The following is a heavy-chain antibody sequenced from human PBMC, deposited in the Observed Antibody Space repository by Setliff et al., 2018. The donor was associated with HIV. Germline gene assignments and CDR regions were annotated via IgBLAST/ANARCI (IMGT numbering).Heavy chain of an antibody. CDR2: ISAYNGNT. V-gene: IGHV1-18*01. J-gene: IGHJ3*02. Sequence: ASVKVSCKASGYTFTSYGLSWVRQAPGPGLEWMGWISAYNGNTNYAQKLQGRVTMTTKTSTRTAYLEVRSLGSDDTAVYYFAGSAMALDYAFDIWGQGTKVTVSS. CDR3: AGSAMALDYAFDI. D-gene: IGHD2-2*01. CDR1: GYTFTSYG.